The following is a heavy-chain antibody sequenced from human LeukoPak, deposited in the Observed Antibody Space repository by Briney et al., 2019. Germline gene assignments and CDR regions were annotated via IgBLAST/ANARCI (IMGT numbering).Heavy chain of an antibody. J-gene: IGHJ4*02. Sequence: GASVKVSCKASGYTFTSYAMHWVRQAPGQTLEWMGWINAGNGNTKYSQKFQGRVTITRDTSASTAYMELSSLRSEDTAVYYCARETSGCSSTSCYPYFDYWGQGTLVTVSS. V-gene: IGHV1-3*01. CDR2: INAGNGNT. D-gene: IGHD2-2*01. CDR3: ARETSGCSSTSCYPYFDY. CDR1: GYTFTSYA.